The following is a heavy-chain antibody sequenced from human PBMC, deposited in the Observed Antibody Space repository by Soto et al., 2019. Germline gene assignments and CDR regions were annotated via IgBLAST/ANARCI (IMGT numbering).Heavy chain of an antibody. CDR1: GFTVSSNY. J-gene: IGHJ4*02. D-gene: IGHD3-22*01. CDR3: ARHYYYDSIGYYEDY. V-gene: IGHV3-53*01. CDR2: IYSGVST. Sequence: GGSLRLSCAASGFTVSSNYMSWVRQAPGKGLEWVSVIYSGVSTYYADSVKGRFTISRDNSKNTLYLQMNSLRAEDTAVYYCARHYYYDSIGYYEDYWGQGTLVTVSS.